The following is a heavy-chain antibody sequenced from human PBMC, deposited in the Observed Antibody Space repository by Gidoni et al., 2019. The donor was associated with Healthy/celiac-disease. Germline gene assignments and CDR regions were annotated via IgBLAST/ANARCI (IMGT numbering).Heavy chain of an antibody. J-gene: IGHJ3*02. CDR1: GGHISRGDYY. CDR3: ARRWVAGYAFDI. CDR2: IYYSGST. D-gene: IGHD1-26*01. V-gene: IGHV4-30-4*01. Sequence: QVQLQESGPGLVKPSQTMSLTCTGPGGHISRGDYYWRWIRQPPGKGLEWIGYIYYSGSTFYNPSLKRRVTISVVTSKNQFSLKLSSVTAADTAVYYCARRWVAGYAFDIWGQGTMVTVSS.